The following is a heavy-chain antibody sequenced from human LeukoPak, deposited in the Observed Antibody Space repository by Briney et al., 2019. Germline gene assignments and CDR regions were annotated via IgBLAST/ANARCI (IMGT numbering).Heavy chain of an antibody. V-gene: IGHV4-34*01. CDR2: INHSGST. CDR1: GGSFSGYY. Sequence: SETLSLTCAVYGGSFSGYYWSWIRQPPGKGLEWIGEINHSGSTNYNPSLKSRVTISVDTSKNQFSLKLSSVTAADTAVYYCARCRFCSSSWLTVWFDPWGQGTLVTVSS. J-gene: IGHJ5*02. D-gene: IGHD6-13*01. CDR3: ARCRFCSSSWLTVWFDP.